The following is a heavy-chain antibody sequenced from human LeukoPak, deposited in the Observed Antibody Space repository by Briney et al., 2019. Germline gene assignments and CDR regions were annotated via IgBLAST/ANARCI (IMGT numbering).Heavy chain of an antibody. CDR3: ARSARLLWSGELPDY. CDR1: GFTFSSYA. V-gene: IGHV3-23*01. Sequence: GGSLRLSCAGSGFTFSSYAMSWVRQAPGKGLEWVSAISGSGGSTYYADSVKGRFTISRDNSKNTLYLQMNSLRAEDTAVYYCARSARLLWSGELPDYWGQGTLVTVSS. CDR2: ISGSGGST. D-gene: IGHD3-10*01. J-gene: IGHJ4*02.